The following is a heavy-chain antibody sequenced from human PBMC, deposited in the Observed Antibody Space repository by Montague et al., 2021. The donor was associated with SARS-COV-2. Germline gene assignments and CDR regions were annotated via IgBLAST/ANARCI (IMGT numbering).Heavy chain of an antibody. Sequence: TLSLTCTVSGGSISSGSYYWSWLRQHPGKGLEWIGYIYYSGSTHYNPSLKSRVTISVDTSKNQFSLKLSSVTAADTAVYSCAKVDNFGQGVLPAEDAFDFWGQGTMVTVSS. CDR2: IYYSGST. CDR3: AKVDNFGQGVLPAEDAFDF. V-gene: IGHV4-31*03. D-gene: IGHD1-20*01. J-gene: IGHJ3*01. CDR1: GGSISSGSYY.